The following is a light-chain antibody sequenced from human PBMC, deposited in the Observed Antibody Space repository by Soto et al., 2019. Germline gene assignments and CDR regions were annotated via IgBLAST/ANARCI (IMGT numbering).Light chain of an antibody. V-gene: IGLV1-40*01. Sequence: QSALTQPPSVSGAPGQRVTISCTGCSSNIGAGYDVHWYQQLPGTAPKLLIYGNSNRPSGVPDRFSGSKSGTSASLAITGLQAEDEADYYCQSYDSSLSAFYVFGTGTKVTVL. CDR3: QSYDSSLSAFYV. CDR2: GNS. J-gene: IGLJ1*01. CDR1: SSNIGAGYD.